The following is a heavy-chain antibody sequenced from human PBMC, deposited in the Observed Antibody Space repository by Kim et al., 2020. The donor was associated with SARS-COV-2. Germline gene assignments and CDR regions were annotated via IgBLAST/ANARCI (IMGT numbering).Heavy chain of an antibody. CDR1: GGSISSYY. CDR3: ARHPRSAFDI. CDR2: IYYSGST. V-gene: IGHV4-59*08. J-gene: IGHJ3*02. Sequence: SETLSLTCTVSGGSISSYYWSWIRQPPGKGLEWIGYIYYSGSTNYNPSLKSRVTISVDTSKNQFSLKLSSVTAADTAVYYCARHPRSAFDIWGQGTMVTV.